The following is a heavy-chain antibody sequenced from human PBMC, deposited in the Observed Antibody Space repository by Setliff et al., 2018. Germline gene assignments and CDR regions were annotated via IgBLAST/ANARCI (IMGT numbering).Heavy chain of an antibody. V-gene: IGHV4-4*07. CDR2: IYVTEST. CDR1: GGSISNYY. CDR3: AASRAYTGAVEEWFLPKTFDF. D-gene: IGHD3-10*01. J-gene: IGHJ4*02. Sequence: KPSETLSLTCTVSGGSISNYYWNWIRQPAGKGLEWIGRIYVTESTKYNPSLKSRVTLSIDTSKNQFSLKLSSVTAADAALYYCAASRAYTGAVEEWFLPKTFDFWGQGSPVTVSS.